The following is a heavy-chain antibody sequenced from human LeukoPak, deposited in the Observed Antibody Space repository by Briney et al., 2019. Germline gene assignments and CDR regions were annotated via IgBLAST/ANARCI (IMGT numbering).Heavy chain of an antibody. J-gene: IGHJ5*02. D-gene: IGHD3-22*01. CDR3: ARDSADSSGYYINWFDP. CDR1: GYTFTGYY. V-gene: IGHV1-2*02. CDR2: INPNSGGT. Sequence: ASVKVSCKASGYTFTGYYMHWVRQAPGQGLEWMGWINPNSGGTNYAQKFQGRVTMTRDTSISTAYMELSRLRSDDMAVYYCARDSADSSGYYINWFDPWGQGTLVTVSS.